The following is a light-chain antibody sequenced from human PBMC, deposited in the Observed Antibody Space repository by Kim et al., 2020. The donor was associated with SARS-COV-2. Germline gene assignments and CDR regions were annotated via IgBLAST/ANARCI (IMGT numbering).Light chain of an antibody. Sequence: ASLKRTCTLSSGSSSYAIERQQQEQEKGHRYLMKLNSDGSHSKGDGIPDRFSGSSSGAERYLTISSLQSEDEADYYCQTWGTGMGVFGGGTQLTVL. J-gene: IGLJ2*01. CDR3: QTWGTGMGV. CDR2: LNSDGSH. V-gene: IGLV4-69*01. CDR1: SGSSSYA.